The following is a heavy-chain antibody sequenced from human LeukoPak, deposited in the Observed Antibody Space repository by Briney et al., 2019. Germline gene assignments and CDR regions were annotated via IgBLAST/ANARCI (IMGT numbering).Heavy chain of an antibody. CDR1: GYTFTSYG. J-gene: IGHJ3*02. D-gene: IGHD3-9*01. Sequence: GASVKVSCKASGYTFTSYGISWVRQAPGQGLEWMGWISAYNGNTNYAQKLQGRVTMTTDTSTSTAYMELRSLRSDDTAVYYCASQGSYYDILTGYYHDAFDIWGQGTMVTVSS. CDR3: ASQGSYYDILTGYYHDAFDI. CDR2: ISAYNGNT. V-gene: IGHV1-18*01.